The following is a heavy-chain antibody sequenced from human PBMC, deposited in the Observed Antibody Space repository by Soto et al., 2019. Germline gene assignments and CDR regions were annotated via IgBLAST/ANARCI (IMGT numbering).Heavy chain of an antibody. J-gene: IGHJ3*01. V-gene: IGHV3-9*01. CDR1: GFTFGDYA. CDR2: ISWNRATI. Sequence: EVQLVESGGGLVQPGRSLRLSCAASGFTFGDYAMHWVRQVPGRGLEWVSGISWNRATIEYADSVKGRFTISRDNAKNSLYLQMDSLRAEDAALYFCVKDSDSYFWNTYYTGAGAFDFWGQGTMVTVSS. CDR3: VKDSDSYFWNTYYTGAGAFDF. D-gene: IGHD3-3*01.